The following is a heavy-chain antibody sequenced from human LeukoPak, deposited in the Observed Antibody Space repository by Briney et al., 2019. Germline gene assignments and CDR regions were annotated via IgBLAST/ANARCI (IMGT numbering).Heavy chain of an antibody. J-gene: IGHJ4*02. D-gene: IGHD6-19*01. CDR3: ARGDSSIAVTGTAFDY. Sequence: SQTLSLTCDISGDSVSSNTAAWNWIRQSPSRGLEWLGRTYYRSKWFNDYAVSVDSRISITPDTSKDQFSLQLNSVTPEDTAVYYCARGDSSIAVTGTAFDYWGQGTLVTVSS. V-gene: IGHV6-1*01. CDR2: TYYRSKWFN. CDR1: GDSVSSNTAA.